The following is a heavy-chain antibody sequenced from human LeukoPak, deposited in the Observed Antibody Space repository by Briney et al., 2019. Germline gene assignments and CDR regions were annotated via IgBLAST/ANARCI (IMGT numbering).Heavy chain of an antibody. V-gene: IGHV4-38-2*02. CDR2: FYHGGST. CDR1: GYSISTGYY. Sequence: PSETLSLTCTVSGYSISTGYYWDWIRQPPGKGLEWIGTFYHGGSTYYNPSLKSRVTISVDTSKNQFSLKLSSVTAADTAVYYCARDGSSGWYSYYFDYWGQGTLVTVSS. D-gene: IGHD6-19*01. CDR3: ARDGSSGWYSYYFDY. J-gene: IGHJ4*02.